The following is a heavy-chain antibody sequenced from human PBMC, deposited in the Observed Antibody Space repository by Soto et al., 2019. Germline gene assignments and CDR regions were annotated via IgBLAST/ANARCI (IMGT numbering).Heavy chain of an antibody. D-gene: IGHD4-17*01. Sequence: PGGSLRLFCAASGFTFSGYWMHWVRQAPGKGLVSVSRINSDGSGVIYADSVKGRFTISRDNAKNTLYLQMNSLRAEDTAVYYCAKGSSGLLRSHGVCDYWGQGTLVTVSS. CDR3: AKGSSGLLRSHGVCDY. CDR2: INSDGSGV. V-gene: IGHV3-74*01. CDR1: GFTFSGYW. J-gene: IGHJ4*02.